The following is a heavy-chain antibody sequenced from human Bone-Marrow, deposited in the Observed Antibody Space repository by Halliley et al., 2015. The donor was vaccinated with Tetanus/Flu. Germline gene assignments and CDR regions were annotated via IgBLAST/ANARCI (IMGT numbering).Heavy chain of an antibody. CDR2: VYHPGRP. J-gene: IGHJ4*02. CDR3: ARDDTVGTLDF. D-gene: IGHD1-26*01. Sequence: EGIGYVYHPGRPDYNPSLKSRVTISLDTSKRQFSLKLNSVTAADTAVYYCARDDTVGTLDFWGQGTLVTVSS. V-gene: IGHV4-59*01.